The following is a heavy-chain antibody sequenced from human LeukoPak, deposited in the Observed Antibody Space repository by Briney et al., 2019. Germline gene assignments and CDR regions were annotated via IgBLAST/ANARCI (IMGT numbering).Heavy chain of an antibody. CDR1: GFTLSNSW. J-gene: IGHJ4*02. V-gene: IGHV3-7*03. CDR2: IKPDGTTK. Sequence: GGSLRLSCAVYGFTLSNSWMHWVRQAPGKGLEWVANIKPDGTTKFYVDSVKGRFTISRDNALNSLYLQMNSLRAEDTAIYYCARSIPYGTTWYGRSDYWGQGTLVTVSS. D-gene: IGHD6-13*01. CDR3: ARSIPYGTTWYGRSDY.